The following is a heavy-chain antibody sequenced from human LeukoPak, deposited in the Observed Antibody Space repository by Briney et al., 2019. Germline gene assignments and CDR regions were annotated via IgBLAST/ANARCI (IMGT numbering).Heavy chain of an antibody. J-gene: IGHJ4*02. D-gene: IGHD3-10*01. Sequence: SVKVSCKASGYTFAGYYMHWVRQAPGQGLEWMGWINPKIGGTNYAQKFQGRVTMTRDTSISTAHMELSRLRSDDTAVYYCAREIGSGSFLDNWGQGTLVTVSS. V-gene: IGHV1-2*02. CDR2: INPKIGGT. CDR3: AREIGSGSFLDN. CDR1: GYTFAGYY.